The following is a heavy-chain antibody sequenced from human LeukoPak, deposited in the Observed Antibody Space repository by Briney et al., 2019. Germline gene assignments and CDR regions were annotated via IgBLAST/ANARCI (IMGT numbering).Heavy chain of an antibody. CDR3: ARVLGTVTTFDY. D-gene: IGHD4-17*01. CDR1: GFTFSSYE. V-gene: IGHV3-48*03. J-gene: IGHJ4*02. Sequence: GGSLRLSCAASGFTFSSYEVNWVRQAPGKGLEWVSYISSSGSTIYYADSVKGRFTISRDNAKNSLYLQMNSLRAEDTAVYYCARVLGTVTTFDYWGQGTLVTVSS. CDR2: ISSSGSTI.